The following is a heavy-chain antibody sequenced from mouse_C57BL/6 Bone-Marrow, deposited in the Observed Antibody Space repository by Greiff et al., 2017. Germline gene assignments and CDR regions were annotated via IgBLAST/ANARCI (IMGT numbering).Heavy chain of an antibody. Sequence: QVQLQQSGAELVKPGASVKISCKASGYAFSSYWMNWVKQRPGKGLEWIGQIYPGDGDTNYNGKFKGKATLTADKSSSTAYMQLRSLTSEDSAVYFCARSPYYYGSSYWYFDVWGTGTTVTVSS. V-gene: IGHV1-80*01. CDR2: IYPGDGDT. J-gene: IGHJ1*03. CDR1: GYAFSSYW. D-gene: IGHD1-1*01. CDR3: ARSPYYYGSSYWYFDV.